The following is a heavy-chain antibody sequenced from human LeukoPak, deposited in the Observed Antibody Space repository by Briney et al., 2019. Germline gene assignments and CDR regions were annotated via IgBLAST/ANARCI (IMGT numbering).Heavy chain of an antibody. CDR2: ISYDGSNK. D-gene: IGHD3-10*01. Sequence: GRSLRLSCAASGFTFSSYGMHWVRQAPGKGLEWVAVISYDGSNKYYADSVKGRFTISRDNSKNTLYLQMNSLRAEDTAVYYCAKYYYGSGSPIFDYWGQGTLVTVSS. CDR1: GFTFSSYG. J-gene: IGHJ4*02. CDR3: AKYYYGSGSPIFDY. V-gene: IGHV3-30*18.